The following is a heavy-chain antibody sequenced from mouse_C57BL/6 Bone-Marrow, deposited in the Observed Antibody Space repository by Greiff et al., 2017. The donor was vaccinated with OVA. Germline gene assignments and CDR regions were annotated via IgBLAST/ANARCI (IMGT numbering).Heavy chain of an antibody. CDR2: IYPRSGNT. J-gene: IGHJ1*03. Sequence: QVQLQQSGAELARPGASVKLSCKASGYTFTSYCISWVKQRTGQGLEWIGEIYPRSGNTYYNEKFKGKATLTADKSSSTAYMELRGLTSEDSAVYCCASRSDPHWYCEVWGKGTTVTVSS. V-gene: IGHV1-81*01. CDR1: GYTFTSYC. CDR3: ASRSDPHWYCEV.